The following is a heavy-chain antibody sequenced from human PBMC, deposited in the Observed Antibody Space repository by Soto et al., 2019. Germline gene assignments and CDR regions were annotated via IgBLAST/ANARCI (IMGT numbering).Heavy chain of an antibody. Sequence: QVQLVESGGGVVQPGRSLRLSCAASGFTFSSYAMHWVRQAPGKGLEWVAVISYDGSNKYYADSVKGRFTISRDNSKNTLYLQMNSLRAEDRAVYYCARDKVGAGAYWGQGTLVTVSS. V-gene: IGHV3-30-3*01. CDR2: ISYDGSNK. CDR1: GFTFSSYA. D-gene: IGHD3-16*01. J-gene: IGHJ4*02. CDR3: ARDKVGAGAY.